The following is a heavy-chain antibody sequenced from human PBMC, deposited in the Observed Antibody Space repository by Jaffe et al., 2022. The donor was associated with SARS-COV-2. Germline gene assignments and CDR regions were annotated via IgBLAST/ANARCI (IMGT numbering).Heavy chain of an antibody. CDR1: GFTFSDYY. CDR2: ISSSGSTI. Sequence: QVQLVESGGGLVKPGGSLRLSCAASGFTFSDYYMSWIRQAPGKGLEWVSYISSSGSTIYYADSVKGRFTISRDNAKNSLYLQMNSLRAEDTAVYYCARDIGYCSSTSCYTDSYYYGMDVWGQGTTVTVSS. D-gene: IGHD2-2*02. J-gene: IGHJ6*02. V-gene: IGHV3-11*01. CDR3: ARDIGYCSSTSCYTDSYYYGMDV.